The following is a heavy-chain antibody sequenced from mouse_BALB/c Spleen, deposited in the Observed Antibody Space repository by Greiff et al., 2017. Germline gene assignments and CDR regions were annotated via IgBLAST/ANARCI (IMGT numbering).Heavy chain of an antibody. Sequence: QVQLQQSGAELVRPGASVTLSCKASGYTFTDYEMHWVKQTPVHGLEWIGAIDPETGGTAYNQKFKGKATLTADKSSSTAYMELRSLTSEDSAVYYCTRGGYAKPHFDFWGEGTTLTVSS. V-gene: IGHV1-15*01. J-gene: IGHJ2*01. CDR3: TRGGYAKPHFDF. CDR2: IDPETGGT. D-gene: IGHD2-14*01. CDR1: GYTFTDYE.